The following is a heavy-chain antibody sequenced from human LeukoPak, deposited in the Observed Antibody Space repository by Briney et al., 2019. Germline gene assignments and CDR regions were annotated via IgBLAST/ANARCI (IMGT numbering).Heavy chain of an antibody. CDR3: ARGVRGYCSSTSCYVFDY. CDR1: GYTFTSYG. CDR2: IGAYNGNT. V-gene: IGHV1-18*01. D-gene: IGHD2-2*01. Sequence: ASVKVSCKASGYTFTSYGISWVRQAPGPGLEWMGWIGAYNGNTNYAQKLQGRVTMTTDTSTSTAYMELRSLRSDDTAVYYCARGVRGYCSSTSCYVFDYWGQGTLVTVSS. J-gene: IGHJ4*02.